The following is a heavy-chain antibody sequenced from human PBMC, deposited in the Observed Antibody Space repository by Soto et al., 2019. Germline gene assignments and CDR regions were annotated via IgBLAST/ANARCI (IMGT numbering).Heavy chain of an antibody. CDR2: INSDGSST. CDR3: ARGGVVPAAILAY. D-gene: IGHD2-2*02. Sequence: GGSLRLSCAASGFTFSSYWMHWVRQAPGKGLVWVSRINSDGSSTSYADSVKGRFTISRDNAKNTLYLQMNSLRAEDTAVYYCARGGVVPAAILAYWGRGTLVTVSS. V-gene: IGHV3-74*01. J-gene: IGHJ4*02. CDR1: GFTFSSYW.